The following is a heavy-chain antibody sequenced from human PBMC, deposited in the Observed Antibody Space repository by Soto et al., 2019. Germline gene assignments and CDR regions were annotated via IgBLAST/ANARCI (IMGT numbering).Heavy chain of an antibody. CDR2: IWYDGSNK. V-gene: IGHV3-33*01. CDR1: GFTFSSYG. Sequence: GGSLRLSCAASGFTFSSYGMHWVRQAPGKGLEWVAVIWYDGSNKYYADSVKGRFTISRDNSKNTLYLQMNSLRAEDTAVYYCAREVRSSSWYLGYYYYGMDVWGQGTTVTVSS. CDR3: AREVRSSSWYLGYYYYGMDV. D-gene: IGHD6-13*01. J-gene: IGHJ6*02.